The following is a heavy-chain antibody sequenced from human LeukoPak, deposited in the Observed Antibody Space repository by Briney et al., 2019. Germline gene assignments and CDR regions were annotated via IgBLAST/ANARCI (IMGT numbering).Heavy chain of an antibody. CDR1: GFTFSSYG. Sequence: PGGSLRLSCAASGFTFSSYGMHWVRQAPGKGLEWVAVISYDGSNKYYADSVKGRFTISRDNSKNTLYLQMNSLRAEDTAVYYCAKGEKYYDFWSGYSNGMDVWGQGTTVTVSS. D-gene: IGHD3-3*01. J-gene: IGHJ6*02. V-gene: IGHV3-30*18. CDR3: AKGEKYYDFWSGYSNGMDV. CDR2: ISYDGSNK.